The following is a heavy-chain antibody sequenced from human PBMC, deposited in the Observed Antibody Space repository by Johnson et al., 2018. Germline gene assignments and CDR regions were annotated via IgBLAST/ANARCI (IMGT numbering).Heavy chain of an antibody. V-gene: IGHV3-66*02. J-gene: IGHJ6*03. CDR3: GYSGYDPMADYFYMDV. D-gene: IGHD5-12*01. CDR2: SYSGVST. Sequence: VQLVQSGGGLVQPGGSLRLSCAASGFTVSSNYMSWVRQAPGKGLAWVSVSYSGVSTYYADSVKGRFTISRDNSKNTLYLQMNSLRAEDTAVYYCGYSGYDPMADYFYMDVWGKGTTVTVSS. CDR1: GFTVSSNY.